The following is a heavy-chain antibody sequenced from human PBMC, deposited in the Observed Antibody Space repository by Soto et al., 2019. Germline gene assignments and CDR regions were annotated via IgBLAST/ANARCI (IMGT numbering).Heavy chain of an antibody. D-gene: IGHD1-7*01. CDR3: ARRSRLTGTDNFDL. Sequence: EASRRISWKAFGYHFATSWIGWVRQIPGKGLEWMGIIYPGDSETRDSPSFQGQVSISVDKSINTAYLQWSSLRASDSAMYYCARRSRLTGTDNFDLWGQGTQVTVS. CDR2: IYPGDSET. J-gene: IGHJ4*02. V-gene: IGHV5-51*01. CDR1: GYHFATSW.